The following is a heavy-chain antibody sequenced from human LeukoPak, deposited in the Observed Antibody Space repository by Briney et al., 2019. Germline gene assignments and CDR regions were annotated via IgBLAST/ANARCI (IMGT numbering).Heavy chain of an antibody. CDR1: GFPFNTYG. D-gene: IGHD3-10*01. J-gene: IGHJ4*02. CDR3: ATGYYFGSGSYGYLDY. V-gene: IGHV3-NL1*01. CDR2: IYSSGDT. Sequence: GGSLRLSCAASGFPFNTYGMHWVRQAPGKGLQWVALIYSSGDTYTADSVKGRFTISRDNSENTLYLQMDSLRAEDTAVYYCATGYYFGSGSYGYLDYWGQGTLVTVSS.